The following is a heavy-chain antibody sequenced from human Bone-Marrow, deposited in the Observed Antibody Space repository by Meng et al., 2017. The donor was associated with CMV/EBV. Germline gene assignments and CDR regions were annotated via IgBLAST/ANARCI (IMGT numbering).Heavy chain of an antibody. D-gene: IGHD5-24*01. CDR1: GFTFSSYW. Sequence: GESLKISCAASGFTFSSYWMSWVRQAPGKGLEWVANIKQDGSEKYYVDSVKGRFTISRDNAKNSLYLQMNSLRAEDTAVYYCARVVPAASEDGYDYVLGAFDIWGQGTMVTVSS. CDR3: ARVVPAASEDGYDYVLGAFDI. CDR2: IKQDGSEK. V-gene: IGHV3-7*01. J-gene: IGHJ3*02.